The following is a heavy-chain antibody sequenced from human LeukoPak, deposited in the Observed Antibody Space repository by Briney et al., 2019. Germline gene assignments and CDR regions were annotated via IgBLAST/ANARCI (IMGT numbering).Heavy chain of an antibody. CDR2: ISWNSGSI. J-gene: IGHJ6*03. D-gene: IGHD6-19*01. Sequence: HPGRSLRLSCAASGFTFDDYAMHWVRQAPGKGLEWVSGISWNSGSIGYADSVKGRFTISRDNAKNSLYLQMNSLRAEDTAVYYCARDRGGWWGYYMDVWGKGTTVTVSS. CDR1: GFTFDDYA. CDR3: ARDRGGWWGYYMDV. V-gene: IGHV3-9*01.